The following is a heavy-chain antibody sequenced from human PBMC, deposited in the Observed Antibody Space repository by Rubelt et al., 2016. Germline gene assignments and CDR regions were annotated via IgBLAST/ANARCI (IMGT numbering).Heavy chain of an antibody. J-gene: IGHJ6*02. D-gene: IGHD3-3*01. CDR1: GYTFTSYY. Sequence: QVQLVQSGAEVKKPGASVKVSCTASGYTFTSYYMHWVRQAPGPGLEWMGIINPSGGSTSYAQRIPGRGTSTRETSTSTGYRGLGGLTSEATAVYYGARVGGLTSLCHYGMDVWGQGTTVTVSS. CDR3: ARVGGLTSLCHYGMDV. CDR2: INPSGGST. V-gene: IGHV1-46*01.